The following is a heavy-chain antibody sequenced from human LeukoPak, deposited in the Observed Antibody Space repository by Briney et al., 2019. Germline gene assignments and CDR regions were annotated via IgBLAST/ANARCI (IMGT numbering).Heavy chain of an antibody. D-gene: IGHD6-6*01. V-gene: IGHV4-38-2*01. J-gene: IGHJ6*03. CDR2: IYHSGST. Sequence: SETLSLTCAVSGHSISSGYYWGWIRQPPGKGLEWIGSIYHSGSTYYNPSLKSRVTISVDTSKNQFSLKLSSVTAADTAVYYCARQVTAARSYYYYMDVWGKGTTVTVSS. CDR1: GHSISSGYY. CDR3: ARQVTAARSYYYYMDV.